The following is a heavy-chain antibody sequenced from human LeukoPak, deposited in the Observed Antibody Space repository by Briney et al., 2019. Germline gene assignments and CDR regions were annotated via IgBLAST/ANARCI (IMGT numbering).Heavy chain of an antibody. CDR2: IYYSGST. CDR1: GGSISSSSYY. V-gene: IGHV4-39*01. D-gene: IGHD2-21*01. J-gene: IGHJ4*02. CDR3: ARLFN. Sequence: SETLSFTCTVSGGSISSSSYYWGWIRQPPGKGLEWIGSIYYSGSTYYNPSLKSRVTISVDTSKNQFSLKLSSVTAADTAVYYCARLFNWGQGTLDTVPS.